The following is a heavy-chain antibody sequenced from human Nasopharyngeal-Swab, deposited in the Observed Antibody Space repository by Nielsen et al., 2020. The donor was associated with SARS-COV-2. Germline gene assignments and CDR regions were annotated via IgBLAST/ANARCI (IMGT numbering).Heavy chain of an antibody. CDR2: ISSSSSYI. CDR1: GFTFSSYS. Sequence: GESLKISCAASGFTFSSYSMNWVRQAPGKGLEWASSISSSSSYIYYADSVKGRFTISRDNAKNSLYLQMNSLRAEDTAVYYCARTAAASENGMDVWGQGTTVTVSS. D-gene: IGHD2-2*01. J-gene: IGHJ6*02. V-gene: IGHV3-21*01. CDR3: ARTAAASENGMDV.